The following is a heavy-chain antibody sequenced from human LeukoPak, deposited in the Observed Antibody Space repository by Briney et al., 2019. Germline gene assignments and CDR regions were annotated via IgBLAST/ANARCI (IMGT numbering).Heavy chain of an antibody. V-gene: IGHV3-21*01. Sequence: GGSLRLSCTTSGFTFSNYYMNWVRQAPGKGLEFVSSISSSSTYIYYADSVKGRFIISRDDAKNSLYLQMNSLRAEDTALYYCARDQRGGTYSDYWGQGTLVTVSS. CDR1: GFTFSNYY. J-gene: IGHJ4*02. D-gene: IGHD1-26*01. CDR3: ARDQRGGTYSDY. CDR2: ISSSSTYI.